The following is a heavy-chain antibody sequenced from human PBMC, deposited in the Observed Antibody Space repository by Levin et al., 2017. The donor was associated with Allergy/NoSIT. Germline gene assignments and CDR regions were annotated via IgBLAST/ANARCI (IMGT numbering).Heavy chain of an antibody. CDR2: MSYDGSNK. D-gene: IGHD6-19*01. J-gene: IGHJ4*02. Sequence: SCAASGFTFSSYGMHWVRQAPGKGLEWVAVMSYDGSNKYYADSVKGRFTISRDNSKNTLYVQMNSLRAEDTAVYYCAKEGHYSSGWYPYFDYWGQGTLVTVSS. CDR1: GFTFSSYG. CDR3: AKEGHYSSGWYPYFDY. V-gene: IGHV3-30*18.